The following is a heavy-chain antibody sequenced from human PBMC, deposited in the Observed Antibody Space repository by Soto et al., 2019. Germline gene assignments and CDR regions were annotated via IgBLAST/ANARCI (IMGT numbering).Heavy chain of an antibody. Sequence: QVQLVQSGAEVKKPGSSVKVSCKASGGTFSSYAISWVRQAPGQGLEWMGGIIPIFGTANYAQKFQGRVTITADKSTSTAYMELSSLRSEDTAVYYCARRGRGYCSSTSFYRGWFDPWGQGTLVTVSS. CDR2: IIPIFGTA. J-gene: IGHJ5*02. CDR1: GGTFSSYA. D-gene: IGHD2-2*01. CDR3: ARRGRGYCSSTSFYRGWFDP. V-gene: IGHV1-69*06.